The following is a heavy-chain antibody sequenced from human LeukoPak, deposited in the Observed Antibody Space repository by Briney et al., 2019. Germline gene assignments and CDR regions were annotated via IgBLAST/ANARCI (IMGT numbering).Heavy chain of an antibody. CDR1: GASISTYY. CDR3: ARFYDRSGPHFDY. V-gene: IGHV4-59*01. J-gene: IGHJ4*02. D-gene: IGHD3-22*01. Sequence: KPSEALSLSCTVSGASISTYYWSWIWQPPGKGLERIGDIHYSGSTNYNPSLKSRVTISVDTSKNQFSLKLSSVTAADTAVYYCARFYDRSGPHFDYWGQGTLVTVSS. CDR2: IHYSGST.